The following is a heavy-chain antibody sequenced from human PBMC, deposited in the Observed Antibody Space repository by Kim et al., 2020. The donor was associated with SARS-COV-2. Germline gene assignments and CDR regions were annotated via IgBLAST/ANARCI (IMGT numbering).Heavy chain of an antibody. CDR3: MRLIRGGYFDS. CDR2: T. J-gene: IGHJ4*02. D-gene: IGHD3-16*01. V-gene: IGHV3-15*01. Sequence: TDYAAPVKGRFTISRDDSETTLYLQMNSLKTDDTAMYYCMRLIRGGYFDSWGQGARVTVSS.